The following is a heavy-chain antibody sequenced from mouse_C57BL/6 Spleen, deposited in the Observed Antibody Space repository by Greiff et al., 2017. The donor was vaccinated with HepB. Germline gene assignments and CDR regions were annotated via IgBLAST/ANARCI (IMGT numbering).Heavy chain of an antibody. D-gene: IGHD1-1*01. J-gene: IGHJ3*01. V-gene: IGHV14-4*01. CDR1: GFNIKDDY. Sequence: EVQLQQSGAELVRPGASAKLSCTASGFNIKDDYMHWVKQRPEQGLEWIGWIDPENGDTEYASKFQGKATITADTSSNTAYLQHSSLPSEDTAVYYCTTDGSSYAWFAYWGQGTLVTVSA. CDR2: IDPENGDT. CDR3: TTDGSSYAWFAY.